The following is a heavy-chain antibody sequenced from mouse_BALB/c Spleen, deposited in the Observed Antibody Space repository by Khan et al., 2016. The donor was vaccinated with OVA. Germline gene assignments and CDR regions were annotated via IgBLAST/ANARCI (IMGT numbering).Heavy chain of an antibody. CDR3: VRDGAYHRNDGWFAY. V-gene: IGHV1-4*01. J-gene: IGHJ3*01. Sequence: VQLVESGAELARPGASVKMSCKASGYTFTSYTIHWIKKRPGQGLEWIGYINPSNGYTNYNQKFKDKATLITDKSSTTAYLQLSSLTSDDSAVDNCVRDGAYHRNDGWFAYWGQGTLVTVSA. D-gene: IGHD2-14*01. CDR1: GYTFTSYT. CDR2: INPSNGYT.